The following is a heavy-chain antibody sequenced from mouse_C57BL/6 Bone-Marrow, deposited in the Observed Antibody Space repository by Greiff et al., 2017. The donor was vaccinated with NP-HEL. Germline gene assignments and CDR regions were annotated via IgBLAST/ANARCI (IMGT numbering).Heavy chain of an antibody. D-gene: IGHD1-1*01. Sequence: QVQLQQSGAELVKPGASVKLSCKASGYTFTSYWMHWVKQRPGRGLEWIGMIHPNSGSTNYNEKFKSKATLTVDKSSSTAYMQLSSLTSEDSAVYYCARYGSSYWFAYWGQGTLVTVSA. CDR3: ARYGSSYWFAY. V-gene: IGHV1-64*01. CDR1: GYTFTSYW. J-gene: IGHJ3*01. CDR2: IHPNSGST.